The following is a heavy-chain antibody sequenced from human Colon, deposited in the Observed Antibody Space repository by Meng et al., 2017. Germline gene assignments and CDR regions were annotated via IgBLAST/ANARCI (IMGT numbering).Heavy chain of an antibody. J-gene: IGHJ4*02. CDR1: RLIFSDYA. CDR2: ISHNGYQK. V-gene: IGHV3-30*07. D-gene: IGHD7-27*01. CDR3: AGWGSRNY. Sequence: GESLKISCEASRLIFSDYAMHWVRQAPGKGLEWVAVISHNGYQKYYGDSVKGRFTISRDNSKNTLYLQMNDLRVEDTAVYYCAGWGSRNYWGQGTLVTVSS.